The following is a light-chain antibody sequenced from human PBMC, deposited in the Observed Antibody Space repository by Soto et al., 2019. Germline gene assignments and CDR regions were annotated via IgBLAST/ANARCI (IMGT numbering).Light chain of an antibody. CDR3: SSYTSSSTQV. CDR1: SGDIGGHDY. Sequence: QSALTQPASVSGSPGQSITISCTGTSGDIGGHDYVSWYQQHPGKAPKLMIYEVRNRPSGVSNRFSGSKSGNTASLTISGLQAADEADYYCSSYTSSSTQVFGPGTKVTVL. V-gene: IGLV2-14*01. CDR2: EVR. J-gene: IGLJ1*01.